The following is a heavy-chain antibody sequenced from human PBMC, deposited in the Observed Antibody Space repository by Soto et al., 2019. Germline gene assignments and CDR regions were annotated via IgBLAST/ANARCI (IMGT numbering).Heavy chain of an antibody. CDR2: IKQDGSGK. CDR1: GFTFSSYY. J-gene: IGHJ6*02. CDR3: ARDSGVVAHSFSYYNMDV. D-gene: IGHD2-2*01. Sequence: PGGSLRLSCAASGFTFSSYYMSWVRQAPGKGLEWVANIKQDGSGKYYVDSVKGRFTISRDNAKNSLYLQMNSLRAEDTAVYYCARDSGVVAHSFSYYNMDVWGQGTTVTVSS. V-gene: IGHV3-7*01.